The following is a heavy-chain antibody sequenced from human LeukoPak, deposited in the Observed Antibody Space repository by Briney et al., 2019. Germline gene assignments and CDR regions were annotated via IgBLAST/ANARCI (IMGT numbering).Heavy chain of an antibody. CDR1: GFAFSAYA. D-gene: IGHD4-11*01. CDR3: ARDFQQSLDH. CDR2: VRYDGSNK. J-gene: IGHJ4*02. V-gene: IGHV3-30*02. Sequence: GGSLRLSCAASGFAFSAYAMHWVRQAPGKGLEFVAFVRYDGSNKYYPDSVKGRFTISRDNSKNTLYLQMSTLRPEDTALYYCARDFQQSLDHWGQGTLVTVSS.